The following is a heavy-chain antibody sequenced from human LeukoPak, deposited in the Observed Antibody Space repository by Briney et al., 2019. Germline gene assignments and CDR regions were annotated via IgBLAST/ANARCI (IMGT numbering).Heavy chain of an antibody. V-gene: IGHV4-39*07. Sequence: SETLSLTCTVSGGSISNYYWGWIRQPPGKGLEWIGSIYYSGSTYYNPSLKSRVTISVDTSKNQFSLKLSSVTAADTAVYYCARGGGLYYYDSSGTLDYWGQGTLVTVSS. D-gene: IGHD3-22*01. CDR2: IYYSGST. CDR3: ARGGGLYYYDSSGTLDY. J-gene: IGHJ4*02. CDR1: GGSISNYY.